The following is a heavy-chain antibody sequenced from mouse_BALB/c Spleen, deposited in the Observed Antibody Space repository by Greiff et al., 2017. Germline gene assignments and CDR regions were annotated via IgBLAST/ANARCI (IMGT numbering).Heavy chain of an antibody. CDR3: TREGNYYFDY. D-gene: IGHD2-1*01. CDR2: IDPETGGT. J-gene: IGHJ2*01. V-gene: IGHV1-15*01. Sequence: VQLQQSGAELVRPGASVTLSCKASGYTFTDYEMHWVKQTPVHGLEWIGAIDPETGGTAYNQKFKGKATLTADKSSSTAYMELRSLTSEDSAFYYCTREGNYYFDYWGQGTTLTVSS. CDR1: GYTFTDYE.